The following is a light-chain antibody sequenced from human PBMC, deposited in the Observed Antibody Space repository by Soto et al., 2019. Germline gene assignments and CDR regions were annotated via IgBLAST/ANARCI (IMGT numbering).Light chain of an antibody. CDR2: EVS. Sequence: QSALTQPASVSGSPGQSITISCTGTSSDVGTYNLVAWYQQHPGKAPKLMIYEVSKRPSGVSNRFAGSKSGNTASLTISGLQADEEADYYCCSYAGSTTSFGGGTQVTVL. CDR3: CSYAGSTTS. V-gene: IGLV2-23*02. J-gene: IGLJ2*01. CDR1: SSDVGTYNL.